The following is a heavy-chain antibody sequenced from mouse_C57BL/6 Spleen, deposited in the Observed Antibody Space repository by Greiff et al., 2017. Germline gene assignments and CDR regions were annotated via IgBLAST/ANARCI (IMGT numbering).Heavy chain of an antibody. V-gene: IGHV1-31*01. CDR1: GYSFTGYY. D-gene: IGHD1-1*01. CDR2: IYPYNGVS. Sequence: EVQRVESGPELVKPGASVKISCKASGYSFTGYYMHWVKQSHGNILDWIGYIYPYNGVSSYNQTFKGKATLTVDKSSSTAYMELRSLSSEDSAVYYCARGDTTVLNWYLFDYWGQGTTLTVSS. CDR3: ARGDTTVLNWYLFDY. J-gene: IGHJ2*01.